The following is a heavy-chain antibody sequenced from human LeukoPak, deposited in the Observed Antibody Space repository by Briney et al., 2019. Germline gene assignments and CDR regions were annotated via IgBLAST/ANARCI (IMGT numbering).Heavy chain of an antibody. J-gene: IGHJ6*03. CDR3: ARDPDYYGSGSSYYMDV. D-gene: IGHD3-10*01. CDR2: INPNSGGT. V-gene: IGHV1-2*02. Sequence: ASVKVSCKASGYTFTGYYMHWVRQAPGQGLEWMGWINPNSGGTNYAQKFQGRVTMTTDTSTSTAYMELRSLRSDDTAVYYCARDPDYYGSGSSYYMDVWGKGTTVTISS. CDR1: GYTFTGYY.